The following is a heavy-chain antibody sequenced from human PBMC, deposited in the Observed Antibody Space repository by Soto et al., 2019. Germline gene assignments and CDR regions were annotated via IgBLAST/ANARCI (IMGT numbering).Heavy chain of an antibody. V-gene: IGHV4-38-2*02. D-gene: IGHD3-22*01. CDR2: IYHSGST. CDR1: GYSISSGYY. J-gene: IGHJ3*02. CDR3: AREWGTYYYDSSGYSHDAFDI. Sequence: PSETLSLTCAVSGYSISSGYYWGWIRQPPGKGLEWIGSIYHSGSTYYNPSLKSRVTISVDTSKNQFSLKLSSVTAADTAVYYCAREWGTYYYDSSGYSHDAFDIWGQGTMVTVSS.